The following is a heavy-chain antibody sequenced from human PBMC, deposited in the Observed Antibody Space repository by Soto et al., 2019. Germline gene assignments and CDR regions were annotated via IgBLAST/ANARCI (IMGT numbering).Heavy chain of an antibody. CDR2: IYATGTT. CDR1: GASISGFY. V-gene: IGHV4-4*07. CDR3: VRDGTKTLRDWFDP. Sequence: SETLSLTCTVSGASISGFYWSWIRKSAGKGLEWFWRIYATGTTDYNPSLKSRVMMSVDTSKKQFSLKLRSVTAADTAVYYCVRDGTKTLRDWFDPWGQGISVTVSS. D-gene: IGHD1-1*01. J-gene: IGHJ5*02.